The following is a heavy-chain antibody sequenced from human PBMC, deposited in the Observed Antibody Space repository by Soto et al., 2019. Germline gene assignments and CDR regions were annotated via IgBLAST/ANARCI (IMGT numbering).Heavy chain of an antibody. J-gene: IGHJ4*02. D-gene: IGHD2-8*02. CDR2: IKPSSGGT. CDR1: VFSVDS. CDR3: ATHRTGPSPDLGY. Sequence: QVQLVQSGAEVKQPGASVKVSCKASVFSVDSIHWVRRAPGQGLEWLGWIKPSSGGTNYAQNFQARGTMSRDTSINTVYMQLSSLTSDDTAIYFCATHRTGPSPDLGYCGQGTVVTVSS. V-gene: IGHV1-2*02.